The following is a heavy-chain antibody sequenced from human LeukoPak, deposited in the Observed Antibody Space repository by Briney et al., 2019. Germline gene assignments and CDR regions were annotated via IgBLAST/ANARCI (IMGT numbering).Heavy chain of an antibody. CDR2: IYSSGST. D-gene: IGHD2-15*01. V-gene: IGHV4-61*02. Sequence: SETLSLTCTVSDGSISSGTYYWGWIRQPAGKGLEWIGRIYSSGSTNYNPSLKSRVTISVDTSKNQFSLRLISVTAADTAVYYCGRQTVEGGMVDWFDPWGQGTLVTVSS. J-gene: IGHJ5*02. CDR1: DGSISSGTYY. CDR3: GRQTVEGGMVDWFDP.